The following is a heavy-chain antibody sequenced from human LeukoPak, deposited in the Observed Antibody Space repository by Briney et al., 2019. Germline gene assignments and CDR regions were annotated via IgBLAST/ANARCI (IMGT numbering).Heavy chain of an antibody. J-gene: IGHJ6*02. D-gene: IGHD2-15*01. CDR2: ISAYNGNT. CDR3: ARVPVYCSGGSRYSLNYYYGMDV. CDR1: GYTFTSYG. Sequence: ASVKVSCKASGYTFTSYGISWVRQAPGQGLEWMGWISAYNGNTNYAQKLQGRVTMTTDTSTSTAYMELRSLRSDDTAVYYCARVPVYCSGGSRYSLNYYYGMDVWGQGTTVTVSS. V-gene: IGHV1-18*01.